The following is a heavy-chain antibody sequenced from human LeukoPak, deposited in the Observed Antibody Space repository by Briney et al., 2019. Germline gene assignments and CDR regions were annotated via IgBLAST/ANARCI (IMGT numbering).Heavy chain of an antibody. Sequence: SQTLSLTCTVSGGSISSGGYYWSWIRQHPGKGLEWIGYIYYSGSTYYNPSLKSRVTISVDTSKNQFSLKLSSVTAADTAVYYCAVQSLAESGSYFYFDYWGQGTLVTVSS. D-gene: IGHD1-26*01. V-gene: IGHV4-31*03. J-gene: IGHJ4*02. CDR1: GGSISSGGYY. CDR2: IYYSGST. CDR3: AVQSLAESGSYFYFDY.